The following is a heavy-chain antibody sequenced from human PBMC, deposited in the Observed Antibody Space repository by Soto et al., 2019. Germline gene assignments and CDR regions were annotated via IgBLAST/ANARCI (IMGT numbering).Heavy chain of an antibody. V-gene: IGHV3-23*01. J-gene: IGHJ4*02. Sequence: EVQLLESGGGLEQTGGSLRLSCAASGFTFSDYAMSWVRQAPGKGLEWVTTITGSSSNLYYTDSVKGRFAISRDNSRNILFLQMNSLTAEDTAVYYCAKGGAVYGLLTHDYWGQGTLVTVSS. D-gene: IGHD3-9*01. CDR1: GFTFSDYA. CDR2: ITGSSSNL. CDR3: AKGGAVYGLLTHDY.